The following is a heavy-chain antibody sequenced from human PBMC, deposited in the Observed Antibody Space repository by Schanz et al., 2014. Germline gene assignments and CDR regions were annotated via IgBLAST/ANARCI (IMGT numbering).Heavy chain of an antibody. D-gene: IGHD2-8*01. J-gene: IGHJ3*01. Sequence: EVQVLESGEGLVEAGGSLRLSCAASGFTVRTFAMDWVRQAAGKGLEWVSYISGSSSTKYYADSVKGRFTISRDNGKKSLYRQMNSVRAEDPAVYFCARDYESDLYSPRHDAFDVWGQGTVVTVSS. CDR3: ARDYESDLYSPRHDAFDV. V-gene: IGHV3-48*01. CDR1: GFTVRTFA. CDR2: ISGSSSTK.